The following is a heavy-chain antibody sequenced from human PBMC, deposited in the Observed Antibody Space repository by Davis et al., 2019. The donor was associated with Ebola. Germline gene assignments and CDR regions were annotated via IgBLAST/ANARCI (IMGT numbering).Heavy chain of an antibody. V-gene: IGHV3-23*01. CDR1: GFTFSSYA. D-gene: IGHD3-3*01. CDR2: ISGSGGST. Sequence: GESLKISCAASGFTFSSYAMSWVRQAPGKGLEWVSAISGSGGSTYYADSVKGRFTISRDNSKNTLYLQMNSLRAEDTAVYYCAKAVSAGDDFRSGYSNPYYYYGMDVWGQGTTVTVSS. J-gene: IGHJ6*02. CDR3: AKAVSAGDDFRSGYSNPYYYYGMDV.